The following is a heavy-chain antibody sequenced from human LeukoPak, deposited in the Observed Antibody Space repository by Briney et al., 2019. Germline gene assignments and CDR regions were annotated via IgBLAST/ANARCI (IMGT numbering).Heavy chain of an antibody. V-gene: IGHV3-30*04. CDR3: ATDKGTSYLSSFDY. D-gene: IGHD6-6*01. Sequence: GGSLRLSCAASGFTFSSYVMHWVRQAPGKGLEWVAIISYDGSNEYYADSVKGRFTISRDNSKNTLYLQMNSLRAADTAVYYCATDKGTSYLSSFDYWGQGTLVTVSS. J-gene: IGHJ4*02. CDR1: GFTFSSYV. CDR2: ISYDGSNE.